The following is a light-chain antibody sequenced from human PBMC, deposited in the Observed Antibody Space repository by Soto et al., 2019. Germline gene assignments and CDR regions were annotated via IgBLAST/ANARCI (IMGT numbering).Light chain of an antibody. J-gene: IGLJ1*01. CDR1: SSNIGSNY. Sequence: QLVLTQPPSASGTHGQRVTISCSGSSSNIGSNYVYWYQQLPGTAPKLLIYRNNQRPSGVPDRFSGSKSGTSASLAISGLRSEDEADYYCAAWDDSLSGAYVFGTGTKLTVL. V-gene: IGLV1-47*01. CDR3: AAWDDSLSGAYV. CDR2: RNN.